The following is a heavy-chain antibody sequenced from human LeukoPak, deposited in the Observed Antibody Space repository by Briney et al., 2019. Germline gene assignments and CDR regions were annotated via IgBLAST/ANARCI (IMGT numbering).Heavy chain of an antibody. J-gene: IGHJ4*02. Sequence: SETLSLTCAVSGGSISSGAYYWSWIRQPAGKGLEWIGRIYTSGSTSYNPSLKSRVTISVDTSKNQFSLKLSSVTAADTAVYYCARDHLDGRSVYDHVWGSYHPQYYFDYWGQGTLVTVSS. CDR3: ARDHLDGRSVYDHVWGSYHPQYYFDY. CDR1: GGSISSGAYY. V-gene: IGHV4-61*02. D-gene: IGHD3-16*02. CDR2: IYTSGST.